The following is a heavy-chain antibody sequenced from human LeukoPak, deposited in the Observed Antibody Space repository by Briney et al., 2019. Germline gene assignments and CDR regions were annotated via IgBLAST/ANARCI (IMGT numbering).Heavy chain of an antibody. J-gene: IGHJ4*02. V-gene: IGHV3-7*01. CDR1: GFTFSSYY. CDR2: IKQDGSEK. Sequence: GGSLRLSCATSGFTFSSYYMSWVRQAPGKGLEWVANIKQDGSEKYYVDSVKGRFTISRDNAKNSLYLQMNSLRAEDTAVYYCASGLQLWSKIKPLDYWGQGTLVTVSS. D-gene: IGHD5-18*01. CDR3: ASGLQLWSKIKPLDY.